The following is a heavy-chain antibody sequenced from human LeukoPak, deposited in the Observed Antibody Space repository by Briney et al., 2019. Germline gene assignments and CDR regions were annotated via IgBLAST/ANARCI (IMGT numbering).Heavy chain of an antibody. D-gene: IGHD3-9*01. J-gene: IGHJ4*02. CDR3: AREKYDILTGYRYDY. V-gene: IGHV4-34*01. CDR1: GGSFSGYY. Sequence: SETLSLTCAVYGGSFSGYYWSWIRQPPGKGLEWIGEINHSGSTNYNPSLKSRVTISVDTSKNQFSLKLSSVTAADTAVYYCAREKYDILTGYRYDYWGQGTLVTVSS. CDR2: INHSGST.